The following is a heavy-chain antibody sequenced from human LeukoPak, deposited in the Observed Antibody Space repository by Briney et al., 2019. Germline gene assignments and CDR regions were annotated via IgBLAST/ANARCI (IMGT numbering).Heavy chain of an antibody. J-gene: IGHJ4*02. CDR1: GFTFSSYA. V-gene: IGHV3-23*01. CDR2: ISGSGGST. Sequence: SGGSLRLSCAASGFTFSSYAMHWVRQAPGKGLEWVSAISGSGGSTYYADSVKGRFTISRDNAKNSLYLQMNSLRAEDTAVYYCARALTRGDWANWGQGTLVTVSS. CDR3: ARALTRGDWAN. D-gene: IGHD2-21*02.